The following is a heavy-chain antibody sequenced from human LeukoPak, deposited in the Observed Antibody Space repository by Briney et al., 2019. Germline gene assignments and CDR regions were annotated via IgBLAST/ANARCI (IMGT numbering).Heavy chain of an antibody. CDR2: ISSSGDTT. Sequence: GGSLRLSCAASGFTFSTYAMSWVRQAPGKGLEWVSSISSSGDTTYYADSVRGRFTISRDNSKNTVYLEVNTLRAEDTAVYHCAKDTCQLGIREVFDVWRQGTMVTVS. V-gene: IGHV3-23*01. CDR3: AKDTCQLGIREVFDV. D-gene: IGHD7-27*01. CDR1: GFTFSTYA. J-gene: IGHJ3*01.